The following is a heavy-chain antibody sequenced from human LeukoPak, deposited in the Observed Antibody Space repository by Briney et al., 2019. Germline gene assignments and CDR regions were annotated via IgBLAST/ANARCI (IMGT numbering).Heavy chain of an antibody. V-gene: IGHV1-69*13. J-gene: IGHJ3*02. CDR3: AGFFYDNSGDAFDI. D-gene: IGHD3-22*01. CDR1: GGSFTFTSHA. Sequence: ASVKLSCKASGGSFTFTSHAISWVRQAPGQGLEWMGGIIPIYGSATYAQKFQGRVTITSDESTRTVYMELSSLRPEDSAVHYCAGFFYDNSGDAFDIWGQGTMVTVSS. CDR2: IIPIYGSA.